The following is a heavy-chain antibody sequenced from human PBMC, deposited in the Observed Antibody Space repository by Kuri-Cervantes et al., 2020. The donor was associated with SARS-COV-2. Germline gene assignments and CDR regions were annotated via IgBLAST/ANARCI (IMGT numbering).Heavy chain of an antibody. D-gene: IGHD6-13*01. Sequence: GSLRLSCTVSGGSISSYYWSWIRQPPGKGLEWIGYIYYSGSTNYNPSLKSRVTISVDTSKNQFSLKLSSVTAADTAVYYCARDHGSFRITAAGIDAFDIWGQETMVTVSS. CDR1: GGSISSYY. CDR3: ARDHGSFRITAAGIDAFDI. CDR2: IYYSGST. V-gene: IGHV4-59*01. J-gene: IGHJ3*02.